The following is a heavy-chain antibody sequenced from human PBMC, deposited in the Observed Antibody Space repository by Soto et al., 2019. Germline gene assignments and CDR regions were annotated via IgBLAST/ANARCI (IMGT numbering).Heavy chain of an antibody. CDR1: GGSISSYY. J-gene: IGHJ4*02. V-gene: IGHV4-59*08. CDR2: IYYSAST. CDR3: ARHLPYCGGDCYSLDY. Sequence: SETLSLTCTVSGGSISSYYWSWIRQPPGKGLEWIGYIYYSASTNYSPSLKSRITISVDTSKNQISQNMSYVTAVDSAVYYCARHLPYCGGDCYSLDYWGQGTLVTVS. D-gene: IGHD2-21*02.